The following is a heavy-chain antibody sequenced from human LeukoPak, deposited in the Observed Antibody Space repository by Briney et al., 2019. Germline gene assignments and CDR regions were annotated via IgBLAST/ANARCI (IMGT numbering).Heavy chain of an antibody. CDR3: ARERGYDFWSGSTKTFDY. CDR1: GFTFSSYS. V-gene: IGHV3-21*01. CDR2: ISSSSSYI. J-gene: IGHJ4*02. Sequence: PGGSLRLSCAASGFTFSSYSMNWVRQAPGKGLEWVSSISSSSSYIYYADSVKGRFTISRDNAKNSLYLQMNSLRAEDTAVYYCARERGYDFWSGSTKTFDYWGQGTLVTVSS. D-gene: IGHD3-3*01.